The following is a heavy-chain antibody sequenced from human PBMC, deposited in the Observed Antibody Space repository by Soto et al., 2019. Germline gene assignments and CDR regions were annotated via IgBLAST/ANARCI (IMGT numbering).Heavy chain of an antibody. Sequence: PSETLSLTCSVSGGSISSGSYYWSWIRQHPGKGLEWIGYIYYSGSTYYNPSLKSRVTISVDTSKNQFSLKLSSVTAADTAVYYCARAPAGEVTVLHYYYYYGMDVWGQGTTVTVSS. CDR3: ARAPAGEVTVLHYYYYYGMDV. D-gene: IGHD3-16*01. CDR2: IYYSGST. CDR1: GGSISSGSYY. J-gene: IGHJ6*02. V-gene: IGHV4-31*03.